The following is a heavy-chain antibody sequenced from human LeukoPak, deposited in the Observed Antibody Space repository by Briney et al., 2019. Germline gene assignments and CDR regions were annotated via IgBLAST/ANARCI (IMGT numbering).Heavy chain of an antibody. V-gene: IGHV3-11*01. J-gene: IGHJ4*02. Sequence: PGGSLRLSCAASGFTFSDYYMSWIRQAPGKGLEWVSYISSSGSTIYYADSVKGRFTISRDNAKNSLYLQMNSLRAEDTAVYYCARDALHDFWSGPRATDYWGQGTLVTVSS. CDR1: GFTFSDYY. CDR2: ISSSGSTI. D-gene: IGHD3-3*01. CDR3: ARDALHDFWSGPRATDY.